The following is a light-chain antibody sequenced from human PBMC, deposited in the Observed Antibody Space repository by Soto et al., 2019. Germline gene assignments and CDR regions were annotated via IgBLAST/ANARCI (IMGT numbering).Light chain of an antibody. V-gene: IGKV1-33*01. CDR3: QQYDNLLSIT. Sequence: DIQMTQSPSSLSASVGDRVTITCQTSQDISNYLNGYQQKPGKAPKLLIYDASNLETGVPSRFSGSGSGTDFTFTISSLQPEEIATYYCQQYDNLLSITFGQGTRLEIK. CDR1: QDISNY. J-gene: IGKJ5*01. CDR2: DAS.